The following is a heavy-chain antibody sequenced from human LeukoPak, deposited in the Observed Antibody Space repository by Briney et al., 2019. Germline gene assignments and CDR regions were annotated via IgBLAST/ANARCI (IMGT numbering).Heavy chain of an antibody. CDR3: ARNDYYGSGRSGMDV. Sequence: GSSVKVSFKASGGTFSSYAISWVRQAPGQGLEWMGGIIPIFGTANYAQKFQGRVTITADESTSTAYMELSSLRSEDTAVYYCARNDYYGSGRSGMDVWGQGTTVTVSS. D-gene: IGHD3-10*01. CDR1: GGTFSSYA. CDR2: IIPIFGTA. J-gene: IGHJ6*02. V-gene: IGHV1-69*01.